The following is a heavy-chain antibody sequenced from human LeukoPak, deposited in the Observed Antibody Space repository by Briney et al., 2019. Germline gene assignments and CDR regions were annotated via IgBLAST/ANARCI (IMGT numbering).Heavy chain of an antibody. CDR2: IHSSGSPI. CDR3: ARDTIYGDSAY. J-gene: IGHJ4*02. Sequence: GSLRLSCAASGFSFRSYEMNWVRQAPGKGLEWISYIHSSGSPIYYADSVKGRFTISRDNAKSSLYLQMNSLRAEDTAVYYCARDTIYGDSAYWGQGTLVTVSS. D-gene: IGHD4-17*01. V-gene: IGHV3-48*03. CDR1: GFSFRSYE.